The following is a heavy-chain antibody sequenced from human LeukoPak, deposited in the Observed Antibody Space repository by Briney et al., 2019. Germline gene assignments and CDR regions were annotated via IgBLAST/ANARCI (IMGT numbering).Heavy chain of an antibody. Sequence: GGSLRLSCAASGFTVSSNYMRWVRQAPGKGLEWVSVIYSGGSTHYSDSVKGRFTISRDNSKNTLYLQMKSLRAEDTAVYDCARVSVQRVRLGGEIYYFDYWGQGTLVTVSS. V-gene: IGHV3-53*01. CDR2: IYSGGST. J-gene: IGHJ4*02. CDR3: ARVSVQRVRLGGEIYYFDY. CDR1: GFTVSSNY. D-gene: IGHD2/OR15-2a*01.